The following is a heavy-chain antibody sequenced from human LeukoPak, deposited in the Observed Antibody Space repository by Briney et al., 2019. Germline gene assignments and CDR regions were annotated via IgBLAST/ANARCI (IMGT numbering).Heavy chain of an antibody. CDR2: INSDGSST. V-gene: IGHV3-74*01. CDR3: ARVGEEYYDILTGYQN. CDR1: GFTFSSYW. Sequence: GGSLRLSCAASGFTFSSYWMHWVRQAPGKGLVWVSRINSDGSSTSYADSVKGRFTISRDNAKNTLYLQMNSLRAEDTAVYYCARVGEEYYDILTGYQNWGQGTLVTVSS. D-gene: IGHD3-9*01. J-gene: IGHJ4*02.